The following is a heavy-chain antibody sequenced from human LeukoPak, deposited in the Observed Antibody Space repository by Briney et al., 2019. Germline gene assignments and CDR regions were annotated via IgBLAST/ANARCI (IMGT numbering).Heavy chain of an antibody. CDR1: GFTFSSYA. J-gene: IGHJ4*02. CDR2: ISGSGGST. D-gene: IGHD6-19*01. Sequence: SGGSLRLSCAASGFTFSSYAMSWVRQAPGKGLEWVSAISGSGGSTYYADSVKGRFTISRDNSKNTLYLQMNSLRAEDTAVYYCAKRERASVAGLFDYWGQGTLVTVSS. V-gene: IGHV3-23*01. CDR3: AKRERASVAGLFDY.